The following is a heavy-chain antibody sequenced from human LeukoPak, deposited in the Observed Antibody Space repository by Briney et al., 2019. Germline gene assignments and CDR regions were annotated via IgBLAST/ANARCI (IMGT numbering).Heavy chain of an antibody. CDR2: INPSGGST. CDR1: GYTFTSYY. Sequence: ASVKVSCKASGYTFTSYYMHWVRQAPGQGLEWMGIINPSGGSTSYAQKFQGRVTMTRDTSTSTVYMELSSLRSEDTAVYYCVTTYCGGDCYQHDAFDIWGQGTMVTVSS. CDR3: VTTYCGGDCYQHDAFDI. V-gene: IGHV1-46*01. D-gene: IGHD2-21*02. J-gene: IGHJ3*02.